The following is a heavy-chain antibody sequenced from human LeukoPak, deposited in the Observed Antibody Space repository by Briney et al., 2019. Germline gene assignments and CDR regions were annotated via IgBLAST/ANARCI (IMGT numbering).Heavy chain of an antibody. CDR3: ARDDRITMTVVVIEGLYYFDN. Sequence: ASVKVSCKASGYTFTTYGISWVRQAPGQGLEWMGWISTHNGNTNYARKFQGRVTMTTDTSTSIAYMELRSLRSDDTAVYYCARDDRITMTVVVIEGLYYFDNWGQGTLVTVSS. CDR1: GYTFTTYG. CDR2: ISTHNGNT. V-gene: IGHV1-18*01. D-gene: IGHD3-22*01. J-gene: IGHJ4*02.